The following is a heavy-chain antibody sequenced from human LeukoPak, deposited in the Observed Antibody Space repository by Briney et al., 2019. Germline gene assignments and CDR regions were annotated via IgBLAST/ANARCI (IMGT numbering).Heavy chain of an antibody. CDR2: IYPGDSDT. J-gene: IGHJ4*02. CDR1: GYSFTSYW. V-gene: IGHV5-51*01. D-gene: IGHD5-18*01. CDR3: ATAGYSYGYSGSNYFDY. Sequence: GESLKISCKGSGYSFTSYWIGWARQMPGKGLEWMGIIYPGDSDTRYSPSFQGQVTISADKSISTAYLQWSSLKASDTAMYYCATAGYSYGYSGSNYFDYWGQGTLVTVSS.